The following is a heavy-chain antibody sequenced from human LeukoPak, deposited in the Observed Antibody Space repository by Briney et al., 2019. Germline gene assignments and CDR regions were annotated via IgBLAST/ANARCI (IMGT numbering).Heavy chain of an antibody. V-gene: IGHV3-30*03. CDR2: ISFDGSKE. J-gene: IGHJ4*02. CDR3: ARDISGHYSVDY. D-gene: IGHD1-26*01. CDR1: GFTFSSYG. Sequence: GGSLRLSCAASGFTFSSYGMHWVRQAPGKGLECVSIISFDGSKEYFADSVKGRFAISRDNSMNTLYLQMNSLRADDTAVYYCARDISGHYSVDYWGQGTLVSVFS.